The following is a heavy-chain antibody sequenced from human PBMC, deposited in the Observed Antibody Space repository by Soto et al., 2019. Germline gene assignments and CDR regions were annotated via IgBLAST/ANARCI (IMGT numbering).Heavy chain of an antibody. CDR3: ASFNFDILTGYYAFDL. D-gene: IGHD3-9*01. CDR1: GGSISGYY. CDR2: ISYSGST. J-gene: IGHJ3*01. Sequence: PSETLSLTCTVSGGSISGYYWSWIRQSPEKGLEYIGYISYSGSTNYNPSLKSRVTTSLDTSKNQFSLKLSSVTAADTAIYYCASFNFDILTGYYAFDLWGQGTMVTVSS. V-gene: IGHV4-59*08.